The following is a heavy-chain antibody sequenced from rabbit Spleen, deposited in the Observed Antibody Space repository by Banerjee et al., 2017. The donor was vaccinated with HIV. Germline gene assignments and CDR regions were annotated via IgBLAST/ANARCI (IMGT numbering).Heavy chain of an antibody. J-gene: IGHJ6*01. V-gene: IGHV1S45*01. Sequence: QERLEESGGDLVKPEGSLTLTCTASGFSFSSSYYMCWVRQAPGKGLEWIGCIATGSGRTYYASWAKGRFTISKTSSTTVTLQMTSLTVADTATYFCARDTSSSFSSYGMDLWGPGTLVTVS. CDR1: GFSFSSSYY. CDR3: ARDTSSSFSSYGMDL. D-gene: IGHD1-1*01. CDR2: IATGSGRT.